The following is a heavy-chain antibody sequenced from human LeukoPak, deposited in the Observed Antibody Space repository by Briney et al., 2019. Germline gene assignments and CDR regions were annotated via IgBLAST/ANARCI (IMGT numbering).Heavy chain of an antibody. D-gene: IGHD2-21*02. CDR3: ARQIGAYCGGDCLAGGYYYYMDV. CDR2: IIPIFGTA. CDR1: GGTFSNYA. J-gene: IGHJ6*03. Sequence: SVKVSCKASGGTFSNYAISWVRQAPGQGLEWMGGIIPIFGTANYAQKFQGRVTITADKSTSTAYMELSSLRSEDTAVYYCARQIGAYCGGDCLAGGYYYYMDVWGKGTTVTVSS. V-gene: IGHV1-69*06.